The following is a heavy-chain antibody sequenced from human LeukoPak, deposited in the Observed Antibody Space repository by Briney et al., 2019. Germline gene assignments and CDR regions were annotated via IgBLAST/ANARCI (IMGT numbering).Heavy chain of an antibody. CDR2: ISGSNSYI. D-gene: IGHD1-1*01. V-gene: IGHV3-21*01. J-gene: IGHJ4*02. CDR1: GGSISSSS. Sequence: ETLSLTCTVSGGSISSSSYYWGWIRQPPGKGLEWVSSISGSNSYIFYADSVKGRFTVSRDNAKDSLYLQMNSLRAEDTAVYYCARALTTLTYEGYWGQGTLVTVSS. CDR3: ARALTTLTYEGY.